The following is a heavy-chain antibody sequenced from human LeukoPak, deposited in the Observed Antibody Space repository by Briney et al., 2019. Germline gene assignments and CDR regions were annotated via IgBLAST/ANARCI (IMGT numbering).Heavy chain of an antibody. J-gene: IGHJ3*02. CDR2: ISGSGSVS. CDR3: ARDGGFGFLAAFDI. V-gene: IGHV3-48*02. CDR1: EITLSSYA. Sequence: QPGGSLRLSCVASEITLSSYAMNWVRQAPGKGLEWISYISGSGSVSYYEDSVKGRFTISRDNAKNSLYLQMNSLRDEDTALYFCARDGGFGFLAAFDIWGQGTMVTVSS. D-gene: IGHD3-10*01.